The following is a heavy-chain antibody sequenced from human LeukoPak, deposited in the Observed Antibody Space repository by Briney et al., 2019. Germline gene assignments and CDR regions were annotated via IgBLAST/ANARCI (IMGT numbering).Heavy chain of an antibody. V-gene: IGHV3-64*01. CDR1: GFSFSSHA. D-gene: IGHD2-21*01. CDR2: ISNNGGNT. Sequence: PGGPMRLSCVASGFSFSSHAMHWVRQAPGKGLEYVSAISNNGGNTYYASSVKGKFTISRDNSKNTMYLQMGSLRTEDMAVYYCARDRGWSFPNYGMDGWGQGTTVTVSS. CDR3: ARDRGWSFPNYGMDG. J-gene: IGHJ6*02.